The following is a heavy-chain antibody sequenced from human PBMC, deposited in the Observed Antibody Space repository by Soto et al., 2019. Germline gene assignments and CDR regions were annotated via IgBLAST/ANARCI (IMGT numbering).Heavy chain of an antibody. J-gene: IGHJ4*02. D-gene: IGHD3-10*01. V-gene: IGHV3-30-3*01. CDR1: GFTFSSYA. Sequence: LRLSCAASGFTFSSYAMHWVRQAPGKGLEWVAVISYDGSNKYYADSVKGRFTISRDNSKNTLYLQMNSLRAEDTAVYYCARALRTPLDYWGQGTLVTVSS. CDR2: ISYDGSNK. CDR3: ARALRTPLDY.